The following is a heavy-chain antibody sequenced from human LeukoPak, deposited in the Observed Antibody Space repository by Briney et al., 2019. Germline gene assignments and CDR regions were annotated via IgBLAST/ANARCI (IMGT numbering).Heavy chain of an antibody. CDR1: GFTFSSYS. J-gene: IGHJ4*02. CDR2: ISSSSSYI. Sequence: GGSLRLSCAASGFTFSSYSMNWVRQAPGKGLEWVSSISSSSSYIYYADSVKGRFTISRDNAKNSLYLQMNSLRAEDTAVYYCARDRASYYDILTGYLFDYWGQGTLVTVSS. CDR3: ARDRASYYDILTGYLFDY. D-gene: IGHD3-9*01. V-gene: IGHV3-21*01.